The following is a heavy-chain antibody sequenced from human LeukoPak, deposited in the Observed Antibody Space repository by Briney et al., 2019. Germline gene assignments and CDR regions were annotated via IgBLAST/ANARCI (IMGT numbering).Heavy chain of an antibody. CDR1: GYTFTSYG. D-gene: IGHD3-3*01. V-gene: IGHV1-18*01. Sequence: ASVKVSCKASGYTFTSYGISWVRQAPGQGLEWMGWISAYNGNTNYAQKLQGRVTMTTGTSTSTAYMELRSLRSDDTAVYYCARSPYDFWSGYYQYNFDYWGQGTLVTVSS. J-gene: IGHJ4*02. CDR3: ARSPYDFWSGYYQYNFDY. CDR2: ISAYNGNT.